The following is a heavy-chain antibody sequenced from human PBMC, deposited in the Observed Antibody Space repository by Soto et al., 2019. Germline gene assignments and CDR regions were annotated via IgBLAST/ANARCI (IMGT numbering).Heavy chain of an antibody. CDR1: GGTFSSYA. V-gene: IGHV1-69*01. J-gene: IGHJ2*01. CDR3: AGGRYDSSGYPYYWYFDL. D-gene: IGHD3-22*01. Sequence: QVQLVQSGAEVKKPGSSVKVSCKASGGTFSSYAISWVRQAPGQGLEWMGGIIPIFGTANYAQKFQGRFMITADDSTSTAYMELRSVRSEDTAVYYCAGGRYDSSGYPYYWYFDLWGRGTLVTVSS. CDR2: IIPIFGTA.